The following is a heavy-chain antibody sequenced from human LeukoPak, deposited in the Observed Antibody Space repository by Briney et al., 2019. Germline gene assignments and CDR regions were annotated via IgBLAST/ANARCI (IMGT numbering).Heavy chain of an antibody. CDR1: GGSISGNY. Sequence: SETLSLTCTVSGGSISGNYWSWIRQPPGKGLEWIGYVYKSGRTNYNPSLKSRATISGDTSKNQFSLNLSSVTAADTAVYYCARDEARGGGFDYWGQGTLVTVSS. V-gene: IGHV4-59*01. CDR3: ARDEARGGGFDY. D-gene: IGHD3-16*01. J-gene: IGHJ4*02. CDR2: VYKSGRT.